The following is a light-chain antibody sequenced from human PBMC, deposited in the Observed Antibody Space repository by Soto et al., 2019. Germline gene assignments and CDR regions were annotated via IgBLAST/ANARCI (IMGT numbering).Light chain of an antibody. Sequence: QSVLTQPPSVSGAPGQRVTISGTGSSSNIGAGYDVHWYQQLPGTAPKLLIYGNSNRPSGVPDRFSGSKSGTSASLAITGLQAEDEADYYCQSYDSSLSPVVFGGGTQLTVL. J-gene: IGLJ2*01. V-gene: IGLV1-40*01. CDR3: QSYDSSLSPVV. CDR1: SSNIGAGYD. CDR2: GNS.